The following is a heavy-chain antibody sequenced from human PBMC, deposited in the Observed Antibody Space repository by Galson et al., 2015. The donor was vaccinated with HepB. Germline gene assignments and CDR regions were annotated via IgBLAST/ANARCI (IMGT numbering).Heavy chain of an antibody. D-gene: IGHD3-10*01. CDR3: ARDTLTNRPYGSGIESALGG. J-gene: IGHJ4*02. V-gene: IGHV3-30*04. CDR1: GFTFSSYA. CDR2: ISYDGSNK. Sequence: SLRLSCAASGFTFSSYAMYWVRQAPGKGLEWVAVISYDGSNKYYADSVKGRFTISRDNSKNTLYLQMNSLRAEDTAVYYCARDTLTNRPYGSGIESALGGWGQGTLVTVSS.